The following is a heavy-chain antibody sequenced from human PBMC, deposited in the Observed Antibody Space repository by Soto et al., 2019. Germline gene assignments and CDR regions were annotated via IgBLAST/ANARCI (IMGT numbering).Heavy chain of an antibody. CDR1: GFTFSSYE. V-gene: IGHV3-48*03. J-gene: IGHJ4*02. Sequence: GGSLRLSCAASGFTFSSYEMNWVRQAPGKGLEWVSYISSSGSTIYYADSVKGRFTISRDNAKNSLYLQMNSLRAEDTAVYYCARDVYYYDSRGYSYYFDYWGQGTLVTVSS. CDR3: ARDVYYYDSRGYSYYFDY. CDR2: ISSSGSTI. D-gene: IGHD3-22*01.